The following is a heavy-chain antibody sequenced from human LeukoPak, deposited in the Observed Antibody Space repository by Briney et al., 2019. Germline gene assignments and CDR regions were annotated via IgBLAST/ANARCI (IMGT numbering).Heavy chain of an antibody. D-gene: IGHD1-26*01. J-gene: IGHJ4*02. V-gene: IGHV1-3*01. CDR1: GYTFTSYA. CDR2: INAGNGNT. Sequence: ASVKVSCKASGYTFTSYAMHWVRQAPGQRLEWMGGINAGNGNTKYSQKFQGRVTITRDTSASTAYMELSSLRSEDTAVYYCARLPRGGYSGSYYFDYWGQGTLVTVSS. CDR3: ARLPRGGYSGSYYFDY.